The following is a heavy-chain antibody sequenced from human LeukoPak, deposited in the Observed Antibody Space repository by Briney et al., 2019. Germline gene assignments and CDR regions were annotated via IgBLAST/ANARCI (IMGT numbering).Heavy chain of an antibody. Sequence: SETLSLTCDVSGSSIHTYYWSWIRQPAGKGLEWIGRIYTSGSTDYNPSLKSRVTMSVDTSKNQFSLKLSSVTAADTAVYYCARGNIAAAEDYWGQGTLVTVSS. CDR3: ARGNIAAAEDY. D-gene: IGHD6-13*01. V-gene: IGHV4-4*07. CDR1: GSSIHTYY. J-gene: IGHJ4*02. CDR2: IYTSGST.